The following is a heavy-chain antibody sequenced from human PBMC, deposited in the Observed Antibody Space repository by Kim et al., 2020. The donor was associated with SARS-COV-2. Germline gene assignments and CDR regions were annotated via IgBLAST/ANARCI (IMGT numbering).Heavy chain of an antibody. CDR3: ARDLIDSSSWYGYYYYGMDV. V-gene: IGHV3-21*01. Sequence: GGSLRLSCAASGFTFSSYSMNWVRQAPGKGLEWVSSISSSSSYIYYADSVKGRFTISRDNAKNSLYLQMNSLRAEDTAVYYCARDLIDSSSWYGYYYYGMDVWGQGTTVTVS. CDR2: ISSSSSYI. J-gene: IGHJ6*02. D-gene: IGHD6-13*01. CDR1: GFTFSSYS.